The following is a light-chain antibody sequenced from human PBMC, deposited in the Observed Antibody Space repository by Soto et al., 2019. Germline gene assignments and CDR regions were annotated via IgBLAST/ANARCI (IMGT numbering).Light chain of an antibody. CDR2: DAS. Sequence: DIQMTQSPSTLSASVGDSVTITCRASQSITTWLAWYQQKPGKAPKLLIYDASSLEGGVPSRFSGSGSGTEFTLTISGLQPDDFATYYCQQYNSFSWTFGQGTKVETK. J-gene: IGKJ1*01. CDR3: QQYNSFSWT. CDR1: QSITTW. V-gene: IGKV1-5*01.